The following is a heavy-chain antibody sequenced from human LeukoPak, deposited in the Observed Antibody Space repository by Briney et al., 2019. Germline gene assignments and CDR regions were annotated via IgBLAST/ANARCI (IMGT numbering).Heavy chain of an antibody. V-gene: IGHV3-33*06. CDR3: AKTMGTSWDFDY. CDR1: GFTFSTYG. D-gene: IGHD2-2*01. J-gene: IGHJ4*02. CDR2: IWYDGTNK. Sequence: GGSLRLSCAASGFTFSTYGMHWVRQAPGRGLEWVAVIWYDGTNKYYGDSVKGRFTISRDNSKNRLYLQMNSLRAEDTAVYYCAKTMGTSWDFDYWGQGTLVTVSS.